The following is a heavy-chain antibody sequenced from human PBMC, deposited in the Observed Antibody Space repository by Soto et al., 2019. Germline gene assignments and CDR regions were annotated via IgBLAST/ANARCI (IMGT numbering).Heavy chain of an antibody. J-gene: IGHJ6*02. V-gene: IGHV3-7*01. CDR2: IKQDGSEK. D-gene: IGHD2-15*01. Sequence: SLRLSCAASGFTFSSYWMSWVRQAPGKGLEWVANIKQDGSEKYYVDSVKGRFTISRDNAKNSLYLQMNSLRAEDTAVYYCARELVLVVVAAEYYYYGMDVWGQGTTVTVSS. CDR3: ARELVLVVVAAEYYYYGMDV. CDR1: GFTFSSYW.